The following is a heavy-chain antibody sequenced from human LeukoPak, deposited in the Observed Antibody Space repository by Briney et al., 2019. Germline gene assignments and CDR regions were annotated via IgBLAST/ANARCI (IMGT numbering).Heavy chain of an antibody. J-gene: IGHJ3*02. CDR1: GLSFNKDV. V-gene: IGHV3-23*01. CDR3: AKDQGDVGYDFWSGSPDAFDI. Sequence: GGSLRLSCVVSGLSFNKDVMSWFRQAPGKGLEWVSSVSPGGVSPNHADSVKGRFTVSRDDSLNTLYLQMNSLRVDDTAVYYCAKDQGDVGYDFWSGSPDAFDIWGQGTMVTVSS. CDR2: VSPGGVSP. D-gene: IGHD3-3*01.